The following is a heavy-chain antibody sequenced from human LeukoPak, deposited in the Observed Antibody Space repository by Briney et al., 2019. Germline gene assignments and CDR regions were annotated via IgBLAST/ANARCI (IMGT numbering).Heavy chain of an antibody. CDR3: AREGEEDAFDI. CDR1: GFTFSRYW. J-gene: IGHJ3*02. Sequence: PGGFLRLSCAASGFTFSRYWMSWVRQAPGKGLEWVANIKQDGNEKYYVDSVKGRFTISRDDAQNSLYLQMNSLRAEDTAVYYCAREGEEDAFDIWGQGTMVTVSS. D-gene: IGHD2-21*01. V-gene: IGHV3-7*05. CDR2: IKQDGNEK.